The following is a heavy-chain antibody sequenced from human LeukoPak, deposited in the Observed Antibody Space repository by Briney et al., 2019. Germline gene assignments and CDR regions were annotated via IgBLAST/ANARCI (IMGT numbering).Heavy chain of an antibody. CDR1: GFTFGDYG. CDR3: AVNYYDSSGYCPGGY. Sequence: PGGSLRLSCAASGFTFGDYGRSWVRQAPGKGLEWVSGINWNGGGTGYADSVKGRFTISRDNAKNSLYLQMNSLRAEDTALYYCAVNYYDSSGYCPGGYWGQGTLVTVSS. CDR2: INWNGGGT. J-gene: IGHJ4*02. V-gene: IGHV3-20*04. D-gene: IGHD3-22*01.